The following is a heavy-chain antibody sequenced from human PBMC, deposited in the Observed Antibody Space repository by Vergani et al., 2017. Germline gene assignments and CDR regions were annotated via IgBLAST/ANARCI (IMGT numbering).Heavy chain of an antibody. D-gene: IGHD3-3*01. Sequence: QVQLQQWGAGLLKPSETLSLTCAVYGGSFSDYYWSCIRPPPGKGLEWIGEINHSGSTNYNPSLKSRVTISVDTSKNQFPLKLSSVTAADTAVYYCARTPIVAVVIPYYYYMDGGGKGTTVTVSS. V-gene: IGHV4-34*01. J-gene: IGHJ6*03. CDR3: ARTPIVAVVIPYYYYMDG. CDR1: GGSFSDYY. CDR2: INHSGST.